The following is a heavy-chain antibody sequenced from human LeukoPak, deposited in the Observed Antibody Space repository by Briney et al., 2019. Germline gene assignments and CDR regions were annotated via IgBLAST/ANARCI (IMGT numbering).Heavy chain of an antibody. CDR1: GFMFSNFG. Sequence: GGSLRLSCAASGFMFSNFGMHWVRQAPGKGLEWVTVIWYDGSDKCYADSVKGRFTISRDNSKNIVYLQMNSLRAEDTAVYYCAREYYYDSGSLGAFDIWGQGTMVTVSS. V-gene: IGHV3-33*01. CDR3: AREYYYDSGSLGAFDI. J-gene: IGHJ3*02. CDR2: IWYDGSDK. D-gene: IGHD3-10*01.